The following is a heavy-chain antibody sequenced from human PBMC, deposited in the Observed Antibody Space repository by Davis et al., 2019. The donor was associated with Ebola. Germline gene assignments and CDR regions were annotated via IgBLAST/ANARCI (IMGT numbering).Heavy chain of an antibody. J-gene: IGHJ4*02. CDR2: IYHSGST. CDR3: ARDFVY. V-gene: IGHV4-38-2*02. CDR1: GYSINRGFT. Sequence: MPGGSLRLSCTVSGYSINRGFTWGWIRQPPGKGLEWIGSIYHSGSTNYSPSLKSRVTISADTSKNQFSLRVDSVTAADTAVYYCARDFVYWGQGILVTVSS.